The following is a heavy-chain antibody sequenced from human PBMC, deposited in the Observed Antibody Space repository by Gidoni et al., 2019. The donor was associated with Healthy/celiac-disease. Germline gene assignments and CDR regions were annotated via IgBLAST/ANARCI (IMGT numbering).Heavy chain of an antibody. CDR3: ARARESPTRSSPDYFDY. CDR1: GYTFTSYA. Sequence: QVQLLQSGSELKKPGASVKVSCKASGYTFTSYAMNWVRQAPGQGLEWMGWINTNTGNPTYAQGFTGRFVVSLDTSVRTAYLQISSLKAEDTAVYYCARARESPTRSSPDYFDYWGQGTLVTVSS. J-gene: IGHJ4*02. D-gene: IGHD6-13*01. V-gene: IGHV7-4-1*02. CDR2: INTNTGNP.